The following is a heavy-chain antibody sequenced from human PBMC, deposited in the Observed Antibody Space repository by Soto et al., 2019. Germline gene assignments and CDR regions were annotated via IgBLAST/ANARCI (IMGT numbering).Heavy chain of an antibody. CDR1: GYTFTGYY. CDR2: INPNSGGT. Sequence: APVKVSCKASGYTFTGYYMHWVRQAPGQGLEGMGWINPNSGGTNYAQKFQGWVTMTRDTSISTAYMELSRLRSDDTAVYYCAREAHQLLWEGYYFDYWGQGTLVTVSS. CDR3: AREAHQLLWEGYYFDY. V-gene: IGHV1-2*04. D-gene: IGHD2-2*01. J-gene: IGHJ4*02.